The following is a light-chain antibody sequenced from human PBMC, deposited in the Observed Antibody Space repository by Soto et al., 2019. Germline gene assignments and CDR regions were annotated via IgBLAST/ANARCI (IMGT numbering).Light chain of an antibody. J-gene: IGKJ1*01. Sequence: EIVLTQSPGTLSLSPGERATLSCGASHTISSSYLAWYQQKPGQAPRLLMYGISRRATGIPDRFSGSGSGTDFTLTITRLEPEDFAVYYCQQYVTSSPRTFGQGTKVDTK. CDR2: GIS. CDR3: QQYVTSSPRT. CDR1: HTISSSY. V-gene: IGKV3-20*01.